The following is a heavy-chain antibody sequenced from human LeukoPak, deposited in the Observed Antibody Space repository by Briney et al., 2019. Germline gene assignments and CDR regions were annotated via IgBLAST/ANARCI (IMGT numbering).Heavy chain of an antibody. J-gene: IGHJ3*02. D-gene: IGHD2-15*01. CDR1: GYTFTSYG. CDR3: AREGTYRSGGSCYSGDAFDI. Sequence: ASVKVSCKASGYTFTSYGISWVRQAPGQGLEWMGWISAYNGNTNYAQKLQGRVTMTTDASTSTAYMELRSLRSDDTAVYYCAREGTYRSGGSCYSGDAFDIWGQGTMVTVSS. V-gene: IGHV1-18*01. CDR2: ISAYNGNT.